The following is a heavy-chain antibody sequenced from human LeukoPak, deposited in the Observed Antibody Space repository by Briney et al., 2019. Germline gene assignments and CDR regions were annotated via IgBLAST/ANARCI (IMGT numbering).Heavy chain of an antibody. CDR1: GGTFSSYA. V-gene: IGHV1-69*06. CDR2: IIPIFGTA. Sequence: SVTVSCKASGGTFSSYAISWVRQAPGQGLEWMGGIIPIFGTANYAQKFQGRVTITADKSTSTAYMELSSLRSEDTAVYYCARVIQLPNEYFQHWGQGTLVTVSS. D-gene: IGHD2-2*01. CDR3: ARVIQLPNEYFQH. J-gene: IGHJ1*01.